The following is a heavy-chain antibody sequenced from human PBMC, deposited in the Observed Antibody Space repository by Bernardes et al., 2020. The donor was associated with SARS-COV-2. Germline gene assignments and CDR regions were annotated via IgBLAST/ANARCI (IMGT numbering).Heavy chain of an antibody. D-gene: IGHD3-22*01. CDR2: ISRSDRWGESTT. CDR3: AREDINTNSFDY. Sequence: GGSLRLSCAASGFSFTNYYMSWIRQTPGKGLEWISFISRSDRWGESTTSYADSVKGRFTISRDNAKNSVFLQMNSLRAEDTAVYYCAREDINTNSFDYWGQGTPVTVYS. J-gene: IGHJ4*02. CDR1: GFSFTNYY. V-gene: IGHV3-11*01.